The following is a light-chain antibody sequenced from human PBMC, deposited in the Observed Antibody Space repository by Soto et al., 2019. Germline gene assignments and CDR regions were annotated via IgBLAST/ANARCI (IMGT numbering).Light chain of an antibody. CDR1: QSISNNY. V-gene: IGKV3-20*01. J-gene: IGKJ1*01. Sequence: EIVLTQSPGTLSLSPGERATLSCRASQSISNNYLAWYQQRPGQAPRLLIYGVSSRATGIADRFSGSGSGTDFTLTISRLEPEDFAMYYCQQSTASGQGTRVEI. CDR3: QQSTA. CDR2: GVS.